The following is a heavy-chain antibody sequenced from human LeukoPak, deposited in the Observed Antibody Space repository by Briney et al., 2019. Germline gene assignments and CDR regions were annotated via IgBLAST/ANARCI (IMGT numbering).Heavy chain of an antibody. J-gene: IGHJ6*03. Sequence: VASVKVSCKASGYRFPIYGISWVRQAPGQGLEWMGWINTYNDDTNYAQQLQARITMTTDTSTSTAYMELRSLRSDDTAVYYCAREGYGYAGGYMDVWGKGTTVTVSS. D-gene: IGHD5-18*01. CDR2: INTYNDDT. CDR1: GYRFPIYG. V-gene: IGHV1-18*01. CDR3: AREGYGYAGGYMDV.